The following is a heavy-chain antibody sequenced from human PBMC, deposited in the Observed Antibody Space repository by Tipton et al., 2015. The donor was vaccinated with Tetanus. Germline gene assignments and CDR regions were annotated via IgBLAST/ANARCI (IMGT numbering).Heavy chain of an antibody. Sequence: TLSLTCSLSGGSISNSDYYWAWIRQPPGKGPEWIGSIYYTGSTYYNPSLKSRVTISEDTSKNQFSLKLSSVIAADTAVYYCARSEQQLVRGYYYYYYMDVWGKGTTVTVSS. CDR2: IYYTGST. CDR3: ARSEQQLVRGYYYYYYMDV. CDR1: GGSISNSDYY. D-gene: IGHD6-13*01. J-gene: IGHJ6*03. V-gene: IGHV4-39*07.